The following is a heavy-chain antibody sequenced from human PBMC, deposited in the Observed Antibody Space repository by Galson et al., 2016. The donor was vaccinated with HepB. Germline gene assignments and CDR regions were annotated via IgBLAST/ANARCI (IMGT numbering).Heavy chain of an antibody. CDR2: ISAYNGNR. CDR1: GYTFTSYG. Sequence: SVKVSCKASGYTFTSYGISWVRQAPGQGLEWMGWISAYNGNRNYAQKVQGRVNMTTDTSTSKAYMELRSLRSDDTVVYYWARDEGPDYDYSSGNHFFDYWGQGTLVSVSS. CDR3: ARDEGPDYDYSSGNHFFDY. J-gene: IGHJ4*02. V-gene: IGHV1-18*01. D-gene: IGHD3-22*01.